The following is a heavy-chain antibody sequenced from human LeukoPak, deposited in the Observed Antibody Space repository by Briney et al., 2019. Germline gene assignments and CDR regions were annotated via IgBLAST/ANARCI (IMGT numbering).Heavy chain of an antibody. Sequence: GGSLRLSCAASGFTFDDYTMPWVRQAPGKGLEWVSLISWDGGSTYYADSVKGRFTISRDNSKNSLYLQMNSLRTEDTALYYCAKDIVEMATTKRYYGMDVWGQGTTVTVSS. J-gene: IGHJ6*02. CDR2: ISWDGGST. CDR1: GFTFDDYT. D-gene: IGHD5-12*01. CDR3: AKDIVEMATTKRYYGMDV. V-gene: IGHV3-43*01.